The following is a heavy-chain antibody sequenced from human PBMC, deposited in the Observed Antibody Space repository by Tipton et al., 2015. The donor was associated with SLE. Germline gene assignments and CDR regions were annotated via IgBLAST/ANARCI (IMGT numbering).Heavy chain of an antibody. CDR2: ISHSGNT. D-gene: IGHD5-18*01. CDR1: GYSISSDYF. CDR3: ARAGYSYGVDY. V-gene: IGHV4-38-2*01. J-gene: IGHJ4*02. Sequence: TLSLTCGVSGYSISSDYFWGWIRQPPGKGLEWIGSISHSGNTYYNTSLKSRVTISVDTSKNQFSLKLSSMTAADTAVYYCARAGYSYGVDYWGQGTLVTVSS.